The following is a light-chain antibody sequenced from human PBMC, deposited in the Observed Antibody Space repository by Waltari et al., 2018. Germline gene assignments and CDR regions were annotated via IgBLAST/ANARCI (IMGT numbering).Light chain of an antibody. CDR1: QSVLYSSNNKKS. CDR3: QQFYSTPLT. Sequence: DIVMTQSPDSLAVSLGERATINCKSSQSVLYSSNNKKSLAWYQQKPGQPPKFLIPRASTRESGVPDRFSGSGSGTDFTLTISSLQAEDVAVYYCQQFYSTPLTFGGGTKVEIK. V-gene: IGKV4-1*01. CDR2: RAS. J-gene: IGKJ4*01.